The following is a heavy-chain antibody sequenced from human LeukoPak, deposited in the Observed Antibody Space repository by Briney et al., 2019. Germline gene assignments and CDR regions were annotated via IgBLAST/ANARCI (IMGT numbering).Heavy chain of an antibody. V-gene: IGHV1-46*01. J-gene: IGHJ6*03. Sequence: ASVKVSCKASGYTFTSYYMHWVRQAPGQGLEWMGIINPSGGSTSYAQKFQGRVTMTRDMSTSTVYMELSSLRSDDTAVYYCARNKYYDSSGYYYVLGYYYYYMDVWGKGTTVTVSS. D-gene: IGHD3-22*01. CDR2: INPSGGST. CDR1: GYTFTSYY. CDR3: ARNKYYDSSGYYYVLGYYYYYMDV.